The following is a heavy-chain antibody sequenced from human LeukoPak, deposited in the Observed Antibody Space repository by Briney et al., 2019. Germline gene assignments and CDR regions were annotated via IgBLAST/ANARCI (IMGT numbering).Heavy chain of an antibody. V-gene: IGHV4-4*07. D-gene: IGHD2-15*01. CDR3: ARDGNGSRAFDY. CDR2: IYSSGST. J-gene: IGHJ4*02. Sequence: SETLSLTCSVSGGSISSYYWSWIRQPAGKGLEWIGRIYSSGSTNYNPSLKSRVTISVDKSNNHFSLNLTSVTAADTAVYYCARDGNGSRAFDYWGQGTLVTVVS. CDR1: GGSISSYY.